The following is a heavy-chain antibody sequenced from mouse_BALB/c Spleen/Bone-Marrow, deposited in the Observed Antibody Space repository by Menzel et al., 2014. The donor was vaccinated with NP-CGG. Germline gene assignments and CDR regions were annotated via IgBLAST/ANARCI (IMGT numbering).Heavy chain of an antibody. J-gene: IGHJ4*01. CDR2: INPSTGYT. V-gene: IGHV1-7*01. CDR1: GYTFTSYW. D-gene: IGHD2-1*01. CDR3: ARGNYEAMDY. Sequence: VQLQQSGAELAKPGASVKMSCKASGYTFTSYWMHWVKQRPGQGLEWIGYINPSTGYTEYNQKFKDKATLTADKSSSTAYMQLSSLTSEGSAVYYCARGNYEAMDYWGQGTSVTVSS.